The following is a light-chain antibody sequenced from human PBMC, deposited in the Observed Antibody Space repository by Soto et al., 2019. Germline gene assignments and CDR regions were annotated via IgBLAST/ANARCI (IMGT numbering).Light chain of an antibody. CDR1: SSNIGNNA. Sequence: VLTQPPSVSEAPRQRVTISCSGSSSNIGNNAVNWYQQLPGKAPKLLIYYDDLLPSGVSDRFSGSKSGTSASLAISGLQSEDVADYYCAAWDDSLNGYVFGTGTKVTV. V-gene: IGLV1-36*01. CDR3: AAWDDSLNGYV. J-gene: IGLJ1*01. CDR2: YDD.